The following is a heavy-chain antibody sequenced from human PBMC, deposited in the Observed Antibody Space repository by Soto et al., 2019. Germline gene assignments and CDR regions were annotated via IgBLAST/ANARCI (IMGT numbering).Heavy chain of an antibody. CDR1: GFTYNSYD. D-gene: IGHD7-27*01. J-gene: IGHJ6*02. V-gene: IGHV3-13*01. CDR2: MGGAGAR. CDR3: TRAAFWDGMDL. Sequence: EVQLVESGGGSVQPGGSLRLSCAAFGFTYNSYDMHWVRQITGKSLEWVASMGGAGAREYAGSVKGRFIISRDNAKNSVYLQMVSIRVGDTAVYYCTRAAFWDGMDLWGQGTPVTVSS.